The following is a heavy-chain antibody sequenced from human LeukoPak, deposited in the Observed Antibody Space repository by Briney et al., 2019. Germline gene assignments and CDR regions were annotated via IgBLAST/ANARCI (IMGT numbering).Heavy chain of an antibody. CDR2: IYYSGGT. D-gene: IGHD3-10*01. CDR1: GGSISSSSYF. CDR3: ARCYYGSGKQPY. V-gene: IGHV4-39*01. Sequence: SETLSLTCTVSGGSISSSSYFWGWIRQPPGKGLECIGSIYYSGGTSYNPSLRSRVTISVDTSKNQFSVKLSSVTAADTAIYYCARCYYGSGKQPYWGQGTLVTVSS. J-gene: IGHJ4*02.